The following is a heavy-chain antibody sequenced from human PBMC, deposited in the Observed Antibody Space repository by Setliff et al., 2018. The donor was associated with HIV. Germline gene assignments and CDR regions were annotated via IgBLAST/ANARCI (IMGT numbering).Heavy chain of an antibody. V-gene: IGHV3-74*01. CDR1: EFTFSDSW. Sequence: GGSLRLSCEASEFTFSDSWMHWVRQVPGQGLVWVSTINSDGSTTSYADSVKGRFTISRDNAKNSLYLQMNSLRAEDTAVYYCARNTDVDSVYRPFHIWGQGTMVTVSS. CDR3: ARNTDVDSVYRPFHI. D-gene: IGHD1-26*01. CDR2: INSDGSTT. J-gene: IGHJ3*02.